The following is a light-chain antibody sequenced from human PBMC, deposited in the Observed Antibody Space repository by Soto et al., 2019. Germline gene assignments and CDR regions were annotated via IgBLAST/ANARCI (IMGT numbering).Light chain of an antibody. CDR3: SSYAGSNTWV. V-gene: IGLV2-8*01. J-gene: IGLJ3*02. Sequence: QSVLTQPPSASGSPGQSVTISCTGTSSDVGRYNYVSWYQQHPGKAPKLMISEVVKRPSGVPDRFSGSKSGNTASLTVSGLQAEYEADYYCSSYAGSNTWVFGGGTKLPV. CDR2: EVV. CDR1: SSDVGRYNY.